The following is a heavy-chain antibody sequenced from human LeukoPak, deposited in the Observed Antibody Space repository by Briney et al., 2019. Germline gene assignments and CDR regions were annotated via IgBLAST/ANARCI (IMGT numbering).Heavy chain of an antibody. J-gene: IGHJ4*02. CDR1: SGSFSGYY. CDR3: ASRTVENQFDY. V-gene: IGHV4-34*01. D-gene: IGHD4-17*01. Sequence: SKTLSLTCAVYSGSFSGYYWSWIRQPPGKGLEWIGEINHSGSTNYNPSLKSRVTISVDTSKNQFSLKLSSVTAADTAVYYCASRTVENQFDYWGQGTLVTVSS. CDR2: INHSGST.